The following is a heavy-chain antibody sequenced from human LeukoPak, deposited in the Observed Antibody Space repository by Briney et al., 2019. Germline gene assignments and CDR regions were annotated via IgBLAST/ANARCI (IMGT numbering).Heavy chain of an antibody. CDR3: ARGSGIAARPKGCIDY. CDR2: INHSGST. CDR1: GGSFSGYY. Sequence: SETLSLTCAVYGGSFSGYYWSWIRQPPGKGLEWIGEINHSGSTNYNPSLKSRVTISVDTSKNQFSLKLSSVTAADTAVYYCARGSGIAARPKGCIDYWGLGTLVTVSS. J-gene: IGHJ4*02. V-gene: IGHV4-34*01. D-gene: IGHD6-6*01.